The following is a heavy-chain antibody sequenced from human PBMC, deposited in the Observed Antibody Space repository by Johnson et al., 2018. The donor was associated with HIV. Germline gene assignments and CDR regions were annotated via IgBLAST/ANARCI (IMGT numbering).Heavy chain of an antibody. CDR2: LSYDGSTK. Sequence: QVQLVEAGGGVVQPGRSLGLSCAASGCSFSSYAMHWVRQAPGKGLEWVASLSYDGSTKDYADSVKGRFTISRDISKNSLYLQMNSLRAEDTAVYYCARDAVISSSLWGQGTMVTVSS. CDR3: ARDAVISSSL. D-gene: IGHD6-6*01. CDR1: GCSFSSYA. V-gene: IGHV3-30*04. J-gene: IGHJ3*01.